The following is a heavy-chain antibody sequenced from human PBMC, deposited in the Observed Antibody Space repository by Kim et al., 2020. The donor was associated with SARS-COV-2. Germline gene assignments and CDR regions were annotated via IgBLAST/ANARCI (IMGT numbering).Heavy chain of an antibody. Sequence: GGSLRLSCAASGFTFDDYAMHWVRQAPGKGLEWVSLISGDGGSTYYADSVKGRFTISRDNSKNSLYLQMNSLRTEDTALYYCAKAQHPPPKYSFPSRGDAFDIWGQGTMVTVSS. CDR1: GFTFDDYA. V-gene: IGHV3-43*02. CDR2: ISGDGGST. D-gene: IGHD5-18*01. CDR3: AKAQHPPPKYSFPSRGDAFDI. J-gene: IGHJ3*02.